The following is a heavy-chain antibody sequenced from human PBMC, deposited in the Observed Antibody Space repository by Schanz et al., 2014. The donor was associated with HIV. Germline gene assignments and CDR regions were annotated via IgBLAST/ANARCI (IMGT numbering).Heavy chain of an antibody. CDR3: ARWRSGAPSN. V-gene: IGHV3-72*01. Sequence: EVQLLESGGGLEQPGGSLRLSCAASGFNFNNYAMTWVRQAPGKGLEWVGRSKNKANGYITEYTASVKGRFTISRDDSRNSLYLQMNSLKTEDTAVYFCARWRSGAPSNWGQGTLVTVSS. CDR1: GFNFNNYA. D-gene: IGHD3-10*01. J-gene: IGHJ4*02. CDR2: SKNKANGYIT.